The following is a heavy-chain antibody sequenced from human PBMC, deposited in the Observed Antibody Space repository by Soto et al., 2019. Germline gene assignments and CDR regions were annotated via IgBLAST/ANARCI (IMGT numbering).Heavy chain of an antibody. V-gene: IGHV4-34*01. J-gene: IGHJ4*02. CDR1: GGSFRGYY. CDR3: ARKGYCSSTSCHDY. D-gene: IGHD2-2*01. CDR2: INHSGST. Sequence: PSETLSLTCAVYGGSFRGYYWSWIRQPPGKGLEWIGEINHSGSTNYNPSLKSRVTISVDTSKNQFSLKLSSVTAADTAVYYCARKGYCSSTSCHDYWGQGTLVTVSS.